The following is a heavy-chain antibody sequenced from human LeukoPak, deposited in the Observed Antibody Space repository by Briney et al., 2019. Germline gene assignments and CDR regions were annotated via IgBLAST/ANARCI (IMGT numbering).Heavy chain of an antibody. D-gene: IGHD3-9*01. Sequence: PGGSLRLTCAASGFTFRSYSMNWVRQAPGKGLEWVSSISSCSTYIYYADSVKGRFIISRDNAKNSLYLQMNSLRAEDTAVYYCARETPYHLLRYFDWSPSYYYYYYGMDVWGQGTTVTVSS. CDR3: ARETPYHLLRYFDWSPSYYYYYYGMDV. CDR1: GFTFRSYS. J-gene: IGHJ6*02. CDR2: ISSCSTYI. V-gene: IGHV3-21*01.